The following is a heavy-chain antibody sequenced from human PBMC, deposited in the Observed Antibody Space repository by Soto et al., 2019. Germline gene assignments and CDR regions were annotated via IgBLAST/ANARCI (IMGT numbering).Heavy chain of an antibody. J-gene: IGHJ6*02. CDR1: GGTFSSYT. CDR3: ARGYIVVAHGGSYYYYGMDV. Sequence: QVQLVQSGAEVKKPGSSVKVSCKASGGTFSSYTISWVRQAPGQGLEWMGRIIPILGIANYAQKFQGRVTITADKSTSIAYMELSSLRSEDTAVYYCARGYIVVAHGGSYYYYGMDVWGQGTTVTVSS. CDR2: IIPILGIA. V-gene: IGHV1-69*02. D-gene: IGHD2-15*01.